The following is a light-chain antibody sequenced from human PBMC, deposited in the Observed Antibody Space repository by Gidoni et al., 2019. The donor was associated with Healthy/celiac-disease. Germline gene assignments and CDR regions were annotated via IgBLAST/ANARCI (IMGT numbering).Light chain of an antibody. CDR2: DAS. CDR3: QQYDNGALT. CDR1: QDISNY. Sequence: IQMTQSPSSLSASVGDRVTITCQASQDISNYLNWYQQKPGKAPKLLIYDASNLETGVPSRFSGSGSGTDFTFTISSLQPEDIATYYCQQYDNGALTFGGGTKVEIK. J-gene: IGKJ4*02. V-gene: IGKV1-33*01.